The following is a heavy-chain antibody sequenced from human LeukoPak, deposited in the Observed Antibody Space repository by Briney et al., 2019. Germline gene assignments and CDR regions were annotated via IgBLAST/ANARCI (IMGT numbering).Heavy chain of an antibody. J-gene: IGHJ4*02. CDR2: IYHGGST. D-gene: IGHD3-10*01. Sequence: PSETLSLTCTVSGGSISSSSYYWGWIRQPPGKGLEWIESIYHGGSTYYNPSLKSRVTISVDTSKNQFSLKLSSVTAADTAVYYCARDRRAVRGVIRSFDYWGQGTLVTVSS. CDR3: ARDRRAVRGVIRSFDY. V-gene: IGHV4-39*07. CDR1: GGSISSSSYY.